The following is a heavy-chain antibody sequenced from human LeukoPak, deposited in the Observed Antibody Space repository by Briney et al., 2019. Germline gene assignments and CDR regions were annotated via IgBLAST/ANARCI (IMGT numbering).Heavy chain of an antibody. V-gene: IGHV3-21*01. D-gene: IGHD2-2*01. J-gene: IGHJ3*02. CDR1: GFTFSSYS. Sequence: PGGSLRLSCAASGFTFSSYSMNWVRQAPGKGLEWVSSISSSSSYIYYADSVKGRFTISRDNAKNSLYLQMNSLRAEDTAVYYCARFGYCSSTSCYAAFDIWGQGTMVTVSS. CDR2: ISSSSSYI. CDR3: ARFGYCSSTSCYAAFDI.